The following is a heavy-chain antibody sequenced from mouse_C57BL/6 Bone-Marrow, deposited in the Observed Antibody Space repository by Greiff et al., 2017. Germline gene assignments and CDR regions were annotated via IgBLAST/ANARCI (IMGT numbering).Heavy chain of an antibody. CDR2: ISSGGSYT. J-gene: IGHJ1*03. Sequence: EVQLVESGVDLVKPGGSLKLSCAASGFTFSSYGMSWVRQTPDKRLEWVATISSGGSYTYYPDSVKGRFTISRDNAKNTLYLQMSSLKSEDTAMYYCARQGIYYGNLYWYFDVWGTGTTVTVSS. V-gene: IGHV5-6*01. CDR1: GFTFSSYG. CDR3: ARQGIYYGNLYWYFDV. D-gene: IGHD2-1*01.